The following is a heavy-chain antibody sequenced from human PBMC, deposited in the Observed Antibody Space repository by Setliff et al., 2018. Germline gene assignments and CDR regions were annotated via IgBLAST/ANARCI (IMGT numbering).Heavy chain of an antibody. CDR1: TFTLGTYS. D-gene: IGHD6-25*01. J-gene: IGHJ3*01. V-gene: IGHV3-21*06. CDR3: ARSPANGGHDAFDV. Sequence: GGSLRLSCAASTFTLGTYSMHWVRQAPGKGLAWVSSISPYSDYIYYADSVKGRFTISRDNARNSLYLQMNSLGAEDTAVYFCARSPANGGHDAFDVWGQGTMVTVSS. CDR2: ISPYSDYI.